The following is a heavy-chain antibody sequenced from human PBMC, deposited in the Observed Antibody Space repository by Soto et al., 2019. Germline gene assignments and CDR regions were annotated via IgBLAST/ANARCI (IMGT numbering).Heavy chain of an antibody. J-gene: IGHJ5*02. CDR2: ISSRASYT. D-gene: IGHD2-2*01. Sequence: QLVEIGGGLVNPGESLRLSCAASGFNFSNYYMAWVRQAPGKGLEWISYISSRASYTKYADSVEGRFTVSRDNANGSLFLQMNSLRVEDTGIEYCARRQPMLFLDTWGQGTLVTGSS. CDR1: GFNFSNYY. V-gene: IGHV3-11*06. CDR3: ARRQPMLFLDT.